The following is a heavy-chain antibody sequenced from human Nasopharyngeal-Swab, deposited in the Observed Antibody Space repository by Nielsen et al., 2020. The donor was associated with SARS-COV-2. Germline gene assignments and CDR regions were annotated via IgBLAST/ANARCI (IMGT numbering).Heavy chain of an antibody. Sequence: LRLSCTVSGGSISSGGYYWSWIRQHPGKGLEWIGYIYYSGSTYYNPSLTSRVTISVDTSKNQFSLKLSSVTAADTAVYYCARDRRAQSGRGFGEPWNYYGMDVWGQGTTVTVSS. CDR2: IYYSGST. D-gene: IGHD3-10*01. J-gene: IGHJ6*02. CDR3: ARDRRAQSGRGFGEPWNYYGMDV. V-gene: IGHV4-31*03. CDR1: GGSISSGGYY.